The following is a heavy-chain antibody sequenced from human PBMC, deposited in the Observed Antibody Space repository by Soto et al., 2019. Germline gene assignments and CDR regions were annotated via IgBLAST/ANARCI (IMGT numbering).Heavy chain of an antibody. D-gene: IGHD3-9*01. CDR1: GGSISSYY. Sequence: PSETLSLTCTVSGGSISSYYWSWIRQPPGKGLEWIGYIYYSGSTNYNPSLKSRVTISVDTSKNQFSLKLSSVTAADTAVYYCARDRNYDILTGDTDGPHLYYYYYGMDVWGQGTTVTVS. CDR2: IYYSGST. CDR3: ARDRNYDILTGDTDGPHLYYYYYGMDV. V-gene: IGHV4-59*01. J-gene: IGHJ6*02.